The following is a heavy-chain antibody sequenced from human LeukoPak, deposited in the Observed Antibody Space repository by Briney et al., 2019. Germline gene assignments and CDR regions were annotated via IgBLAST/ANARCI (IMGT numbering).Heavy chain of an antibody. CDR2: IYYSGST. CDR3: AREPYYDFWSGYYDAFDI. CDR1: GGSISSGDYY. V-gene: IGHV4-30-4*01. D-gene: IGHD3-3*01. Sequence: KPSQTLSLTCTVSGGSISSGDYYWSWIRQPPGKGLEWIGYIYYSGSTYYNPSLKSRVTISVDTSKNQFFLRLSSVTAADTAVYYCAREPYYDFWSGYYDAFDIWGQGTMVTVSS. J-gene: IGHJ3*02.